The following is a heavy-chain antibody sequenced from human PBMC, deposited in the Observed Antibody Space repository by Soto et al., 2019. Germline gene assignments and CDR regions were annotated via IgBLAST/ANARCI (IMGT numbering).Heavy chain of an antibody. CDR3: ASSPDPNWNYHYYFDY. D-gene: IGHD1-7*01. J-gene: IGHJ4*02. V-gene: IGHV1-69*13. CDR1: GGTFSSYA. CDR2: IIPIFGTA. Sequence: SVKVSCKASGGTFSSYAISWVRQAPGQGLEWMGGIIPIFGTANYAQKFQGRVTITADESTSTAYMELSSLRSEDTAVYYCASSPDPNWNYHYYFDYWGQGTLVTVSS.